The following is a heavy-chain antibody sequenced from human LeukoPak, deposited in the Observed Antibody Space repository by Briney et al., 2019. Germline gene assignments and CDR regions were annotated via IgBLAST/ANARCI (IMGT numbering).Heavy chain of an antibody. CDR1: GFTVSSNY. V-gene: IGHV3-66*02. CDR3: ARGTGYYYYMDV. Sequence: GGSLRLSCAASGFTVSSNYMSWVRQAPGKGLEWVSVIYSGGSTYYAGSVKGRFTISRDNSKNTLYLQMNSLRAEDTAVYYCARGTGYYYYMDVWGKGTTVTVSS. J-gene: IGHJ6*03. CDR2: IYSGGST. D-gene: IGHD1-14*01.